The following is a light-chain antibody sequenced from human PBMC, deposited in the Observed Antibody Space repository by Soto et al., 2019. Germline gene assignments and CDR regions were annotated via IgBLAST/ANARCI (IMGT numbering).Light chain of an antibody. Sequence: QSALTQPASVSGSPGQSITISCTGSNSDIGTYNYVSWYQQLPGKAPKLVISEVSNRPSGVSNRFSGSKSGNTASLTISGLQAEDEADYYCTSYTSRSTLVFGTGTKLTVL. J-gene: IGLJ1*01. CDR1: NSDIGTYNY. V-gene: IGLV2-14*01. CDR3: TSYTSRSTLV. CDR2: EVS.